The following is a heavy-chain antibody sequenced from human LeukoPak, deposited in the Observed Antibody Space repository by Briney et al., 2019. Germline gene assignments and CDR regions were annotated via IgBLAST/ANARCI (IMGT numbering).Heavy chain of an antibody. D-gene: IGHD2-2*01. CDR3: ARLVARYCSSTSCRGSDY. J-gene: IGHJ4*02. V-gene: IGHV4-34*01. CDR1: GGSFSGYY. Sequence: SETLSLTCAVYGGSFSGYYWSWIRQPPGKGLEWIGEINHSGSTNYNPSLKGRVTISVDTSKNQFSLKLSSVTAADTAVYYCARLVARYCSSTSCRGSDYWGQGTLVTVSS. CDR2: INHSGST.